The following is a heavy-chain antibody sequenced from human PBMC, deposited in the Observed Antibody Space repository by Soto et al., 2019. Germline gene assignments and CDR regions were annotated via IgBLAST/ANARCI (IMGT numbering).Heavy chain of an antibody. Sequence: EVQLLESGGGLVQPGGSLRLSCAASGFTFSSYAMSWVRQAPGKGLEWVSAISGSGGSTYYADSVKGRFTISRDNSKNPLYLQMNSLRAEDTAVYYCAKSRGNSGYDWNAFDIWGQGTMVTVSS. J-gene: IGHJ3*02. CDR1: GFTFSSYA. V-gene: IGHV3-23*01. CDR2: ISGSGGST. D-gene: IGHD5-12*01. CDR3: AKSRGNSGYDWNAFDI.